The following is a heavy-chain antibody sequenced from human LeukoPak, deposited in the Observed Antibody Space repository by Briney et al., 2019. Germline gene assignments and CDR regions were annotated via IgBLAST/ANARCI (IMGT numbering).Heavy chain of an antibody. CDR3: TTGVGQQPDY. V-gene: IGHV3-15*01. CDR1: GFTFSNAW. J-gene: IGHJ4*02. D-gene: IGHD6-13*01. Sequence: RESLRLSCAASGFTFSNAWMTWVRQAPGKGLEWVGRIKRKTDGETTDDAAPVKGRFTISRDDSKNTLSLQMNSLKMEDTAVYYCTTGVGQQPDYWGQGTLVTVS. CDR2: IKRKTDGETT.